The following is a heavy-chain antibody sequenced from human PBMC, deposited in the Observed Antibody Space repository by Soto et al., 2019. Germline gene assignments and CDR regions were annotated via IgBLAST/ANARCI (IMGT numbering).Heavy chain of an antibody. CDR1: GYTFSNDG. V-gene: IGHV1-18*01. CDR3: ARGVPTSADYYYGMDV. D-gene: IGHD1-1*01. CDR2: ISAYNGNT. Sequence: QVQLVQSGAEVRRPGASVKVSCKASGYTFSNDGINWVRQAPGQGLEWMGWISAYNGNTEYAQNFQGRVTMTTDTSTSTAYMELRSMRSDDTAVYSCARGVPTSADYYYGMDVWGLGTTVTVSS. J-gene: IGHJ6*02.